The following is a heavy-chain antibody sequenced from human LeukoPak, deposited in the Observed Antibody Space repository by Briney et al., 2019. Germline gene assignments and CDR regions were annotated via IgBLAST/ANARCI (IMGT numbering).Heavy chain of an antibody. D-gene: IGHD4-23*01. V-gene: IGHV3-11*01. CDR1: GFTFSDYY. CDR3: AKNYGGNQPYHARYFQH. CDR2: ISSSSFTI. J-gene: IGHJ1*01. Sequence: MSGGSLRLSCAASGFTFSDYYMIWIRQAPGKGLEWVSYISSSSFTIYYADSLKGRFTISRDNAKNSLYLQMSSLRADDTAVYYCAKNYGGNQPYHARYFQHWGQGTLVTVSS.